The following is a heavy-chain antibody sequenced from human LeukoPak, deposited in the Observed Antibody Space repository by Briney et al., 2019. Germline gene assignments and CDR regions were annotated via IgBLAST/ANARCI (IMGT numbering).Heavy chain of an antibody. CDR2: ISSSSSYI. V-gene: IGHV3-21*01. CDR3: ARARAVAGPFDY. J-gene: IGHJ4*02. Sequence: KPGGSLRLSCAAPGFTFSSYSMNWVRQAPGKGLEWVSSISSSSSYIYYADSVKGRFTISRDNAKNSLYLQMNSLRAEDTAVYYCARARAVAGPFDYWGQGTLVTVSS. D-gene: IGHD6-19*01. CDR1: GFTFSSYS.